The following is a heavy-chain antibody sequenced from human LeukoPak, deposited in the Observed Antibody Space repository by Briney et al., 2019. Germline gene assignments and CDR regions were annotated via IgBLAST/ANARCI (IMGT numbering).Heavy chain of an antibody. D-gene: IGHD6-6*01. Sequence: PGGSLRLSCAASGFTVSSNYMSWVRQAPGKGLEWVSVIYSGGSTYYADSVKGRFTISRDNSKNTLYLQMNSLRAEDTAVYYCARDLSYSSSSLSYGMDVWGQGTTATVSS. CDR3: ARDLSYSSSSLSYGMDV. J-gene: IGHJ6*02. V-gene: IGHV3-66*01. CDR2: IYSGGST. CDR1: GFTVSSNY.